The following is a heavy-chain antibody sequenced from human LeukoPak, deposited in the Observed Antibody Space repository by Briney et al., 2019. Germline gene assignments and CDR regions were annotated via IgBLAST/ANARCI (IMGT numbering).Heavy chain of an antibody. CDR1: GYTLTELS. Sequence: ASVKVSCKVSGYTLTELSMHWVRQAPGKGPEWMGGFDPEDGETIYAQKFQGRVTMTEDTSTDTAYMELSSLRSEDTAVYYCATKNRDQVITDFYYYYGMDVWGQGTTVTVSS. CDR2: FDPEDGET. CDR3: ATKNRDQVITDFYYYYGMDV. V-gene: IGHV1-24*01. J-gene: IGHJ6*02. D-gene: IGHD3-16*01.